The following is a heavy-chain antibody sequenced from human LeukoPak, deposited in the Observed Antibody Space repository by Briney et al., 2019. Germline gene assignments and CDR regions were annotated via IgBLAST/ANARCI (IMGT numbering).Heavy chain of an antibody. V-gene: IGHV4-31*03. Sequence: PSETLSLTCTVSGGSISSGGYYWSWIRQHPGKGLEWIGYIYYSGSTYYNPSLKSRVTISLDTPKNRFSLNLISVTAADTAVYYCARRDGGSHFDSWGQGTLVTVSS. J-gene: IGHJ4*02. CDR3: ARRDGGSHFDS. CDR2: IYYSGST. D-gene: IGHD4-23*01. CDR1: GGSISSGGYY.